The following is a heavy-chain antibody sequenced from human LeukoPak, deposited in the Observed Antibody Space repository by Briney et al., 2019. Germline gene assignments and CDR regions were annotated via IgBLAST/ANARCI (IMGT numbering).Heavy chain of an antibody. D-gene: IGHD3-3*01. CDR3: AKLSSFATYNDFWSDYFDF. Sequence: GGSLRLSCAASGFTFGSYAMSWVRQAPGKGLEWVSVISGSGGTTYYADSVKGRFTISRDNSRNTLYLQVNSLRAEDTAIYYCAKLSSFATYNDFWSDYFDFWSQGTLVTVSS. V-gene: IGHV3-23*01. CDR1: GFTFGSYA. J-gene: IGHJ4*02. CDR2: ISGSGGTT.